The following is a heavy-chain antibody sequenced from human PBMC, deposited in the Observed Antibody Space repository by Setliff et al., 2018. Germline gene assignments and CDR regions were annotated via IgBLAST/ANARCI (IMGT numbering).Heavy chain of an antibody. V-gene: IGHV1-18*01. CDR3: ATEKFPGDWGDY. D-gene: IGHD2-21*01. J-gene: IGHJ4*02. Sequence: ASVKVSCKASGYTFTSYGFSWVRQAPGQGLEWIGWISVYNGKTKYAQKFQGRVTMTTDTSTRTAYMEVTSLRSDDTAVYYCATEKFPGDWGDYWGQGTLVTVS. CDR1: GYTFTSYG. CDR2: ISVYNGKT.